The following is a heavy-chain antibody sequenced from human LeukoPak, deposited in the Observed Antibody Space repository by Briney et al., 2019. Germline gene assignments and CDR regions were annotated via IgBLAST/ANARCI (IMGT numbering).Heavy chain of an antibody. J-gene: IGHJ4*02. CDR1: GGSISSGDYY. CDR2: IYYSGST. D-gene: IGHD3-3*01. CDR3: ARGSDFWSGYYVTGLDY. Sequence: PSETLSLTCTVSGGSISSGDYYWSWIRQPPGKGLEWIGYIYYSGSTYYNPSLKSRVTISVDTSKNQFSLKLSSVTAADTAVYYCARGSDFWSGYYVTGLDYWGQGTLVTVSS. V-gene: IGHV4-30-4*01.